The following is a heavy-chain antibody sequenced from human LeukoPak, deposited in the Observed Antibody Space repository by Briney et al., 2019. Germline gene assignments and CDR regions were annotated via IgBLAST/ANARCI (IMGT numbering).Heavy chain of an antibody. CDR2: ISYDGTNK. CDR3: AKVYQSGRFGELSPMWFDP. V-gene: IGHV3-30*18. D-gene: IGHD3-10*01. Sequence: GGSLRLSCAASGFTFSSYAMHWVRQAPGKGLEWVAVISYDGTNKYYADSEKGRFTISRDNSKNTLYLQMNSLRTEDTAVYYCAKVYQSGRFGELSPMWFDPWGQGTLVTVSS. CDR1: GFTFSSYA. J-gene: IGHJ5*02.